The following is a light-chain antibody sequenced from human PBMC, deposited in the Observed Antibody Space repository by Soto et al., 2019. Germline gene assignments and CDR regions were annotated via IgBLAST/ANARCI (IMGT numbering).Light chain of an antibody. V-gene: IGLV2-23*01. Sequence: QSALAQPASVSGSPGQSITISCAGTSSDIGSSSLVSWYQQHPGKAPKLIIYQATERPSGVSGRFTGSRSGNTASLTISGVQAEDEGDYYCSSYAGSTSYVFGTGTQLTVL. CDR3: SSYAGSTSYV. J-gene: IGLJ1*01. CDR1: SSDIGSSSL. CDR2: QAT.